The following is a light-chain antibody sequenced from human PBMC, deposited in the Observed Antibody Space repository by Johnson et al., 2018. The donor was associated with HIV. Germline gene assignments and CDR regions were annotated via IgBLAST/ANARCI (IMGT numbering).Light chain of an antibody. Sequence: QSLLTQPPSVSAAPGQKVTISCSGSSSNIGNNYVSWYQQFPGTAPKPLIHENNKRPSGIPDRFSGSKSGTSATLGITGLQTGDEADYYCGTWDSSLSAYVFGTGTKVTVL. CDR1: SSNIGNNY. CDR2: ENN. J-gene: IGLJ1*01. V-gene: IGLV1-51*02. CDR3: GTWDSSLSAYV.